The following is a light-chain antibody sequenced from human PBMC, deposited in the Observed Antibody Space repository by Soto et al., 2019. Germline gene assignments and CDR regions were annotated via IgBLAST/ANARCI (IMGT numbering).Light chain of an antibody. CDR1: SSDVSGYNY. Sequence: HSALTQPASVSGSPGQSITIPCTAASSDVSGYNYVSWYQQHPGKVPKLIIYEVSNRPSGISNRFSGSKSGNTASLTISGLQAEDEADYFCSTYTTSSTVEFGGGTQLTVL. V-gene: IGLV2-14*01. CDR3: STYTTSSTVE. CDR2: EVS. J-gene: IGLJ3*02.